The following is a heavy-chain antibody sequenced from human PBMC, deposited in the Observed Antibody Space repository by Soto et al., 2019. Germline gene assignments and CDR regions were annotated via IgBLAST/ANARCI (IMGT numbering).Heavy chain of an antibody. CDR1: GGSISSYY. Sequence: PSETLPLTCTVSGGSISSYYWSWIRQPPGKGLEWIGYIYYSGSTYYNPSLKSRVTISVDTSKNRFSLKLSSVTAADTAVYYCACIFSGGYGYGFYYYGMDVWGQRTTVTVSS. D-gene: IGHD5-18*01. J-gene: IGHJ6*02. CDR3: ACIFSGGYGYGFYYYGMDV. CDR2: IYYSGST. V-gene: IGHV4-59*04.